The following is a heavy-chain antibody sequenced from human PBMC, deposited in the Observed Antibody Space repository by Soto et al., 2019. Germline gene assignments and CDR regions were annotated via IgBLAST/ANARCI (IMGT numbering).Heavy chain of an antibody. D-gene: IGHD4-17*01. CDR3: ARDRWDDYGDSTPFDY. V-gene: IGHV3-48*01. J-gene: IGHJ4*02. CDR1: GFTFSSYS. CDR2: ISSSSSTI. Sequence: EVQLVESGGGLVQPGGSLRLSCAASGFTFSSYSMNWVRQAPGKGLEWVSYISSSSSTIYYADSVKGRFTISRDNAKNSLYLQVNSLRAEDTAVYYCARDRWDDYGDSTPFDYWGQGTLVTVSS.